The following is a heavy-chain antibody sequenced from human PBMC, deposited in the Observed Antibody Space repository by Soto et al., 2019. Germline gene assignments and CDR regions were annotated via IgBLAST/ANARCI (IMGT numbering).Heavy chain of an antibody. CDR2: DFYTGGT. D-gene: IGHD5-12*01. Sequence: PSETLSLTCTVSGGSISGRSYFWGWIRQPPGKGPEWIGSDFYTGGTSYNPSLKSRGTISVDTSKNQFSLNLRSATAADTAVYYCAREGYSAYPGAYWGQGTLVTVSS. J-gene: IGHJ4*02. CDR1: GGSISGRSYF. CDR3: AREGYSAYPGAY. V-gene: IGHV4-39*01.